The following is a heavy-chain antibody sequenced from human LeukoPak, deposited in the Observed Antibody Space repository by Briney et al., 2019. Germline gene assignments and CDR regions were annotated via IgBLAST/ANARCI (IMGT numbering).Heavy chain of an antibody. CDR3: AKDWSAAAETEGGAFDI. CDR2: ISGSGGST. V-gene: IGHV3-23*01. J-gene: IGHJ3*02. D-gene: IGHD6-13*01. CDR1: GFTFSSYA. Sequence: PGGSLRLSCAASGFTFSSYAMSWVRQAPGKGLEWDSAISGSGGSTYYADSVKGRFTISRDNSKNTLYLQMNSLRAEDTAVYYCAKDWSAAAETEGGAFDIWGQGTMVTVSS.